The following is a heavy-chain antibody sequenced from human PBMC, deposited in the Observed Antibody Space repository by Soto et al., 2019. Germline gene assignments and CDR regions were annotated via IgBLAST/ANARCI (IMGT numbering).Heavy chain of an antibody. Sequence: GGSLRLSCAASGFTFSSYAMSWVHQAPGKGLEWVSAISGSGGSTYYADSVKGRFTISRDNSKNTLYLQMNSLRAEDTAVYYCAKDSYKDCSSTSCDPKYYYGSGSYGYWGQGTLVTVSS. J-gene: IGHJ4*02. D-gene: IGHD3-10*01. V-gene: IGHV3-23*01. CDR3: AKDSYKDCSSTSCDPKYYYGSGSYGY. CDR1: GFTFSSYA. CDR2: ISGSGGST.